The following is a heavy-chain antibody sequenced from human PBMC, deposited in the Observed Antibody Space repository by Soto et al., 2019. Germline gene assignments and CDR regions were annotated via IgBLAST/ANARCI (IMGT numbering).Heavy chain of an antibody. D-gene: IGHD4-17*01. V-gene: IGHV1-69*06. J-gene: IGHJ4*02. Sequence: QVHLEQSGAEVKRPGSSVKVSCKASGGTFSSHHISWVRQAPGQGLAWMGGTNGNLGTGNSAQKFRGRLTITTDKFTTTSYMELSSLTPEDTAVYYCSRRDSHGFFRYFDNWGQGTLVTVSS. CDR2: TNGNLGTG. CDR1: GGTFSSHH. CDR3: SRRDSHGFFRYFDN.